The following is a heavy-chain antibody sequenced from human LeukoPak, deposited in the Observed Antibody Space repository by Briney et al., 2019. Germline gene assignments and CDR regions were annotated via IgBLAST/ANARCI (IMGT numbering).Heavy chain of an antibody. J-gene: IGHJ4*02. CDR1: GFIFSTYS. CDR2: ISTSSDTI. D-gene: IGHD6-13*01. V-gene: IGHV3-48*02. Sequence: GGSLRLSCAASGFIFSTYSMNWVRQAPGKGLEWISYISTSSDTIYYADSVKGRFTISRDNVKNSLYLQMNSLRDEDTAVYYCARDMFTNTWYVLDYWGQGTLVTVSS. CDR3: ARDMFTNTWYVLDY.